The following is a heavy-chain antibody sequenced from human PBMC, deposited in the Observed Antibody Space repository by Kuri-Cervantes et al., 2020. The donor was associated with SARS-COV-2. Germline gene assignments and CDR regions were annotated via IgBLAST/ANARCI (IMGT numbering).Heavy chain of an antibody. Sequence: ASVKVSCKASGYTFTGYYMHWVRQAPGQGLEWMGWINPNSGDTNYAQKFQGRVTMTRDTSISTAYMELSRLRSDDTAVYYCARESIAARLDAFDIWGQGTMVTVSS. D-gene: IGHD6-6*01. CDR2: INPNSGDT. J-gene: IGHJ3*02. CDR1: GYTFTGYY. V-gene: IGHV1-2*02. CDR3: ARESIAARLDAFDI.